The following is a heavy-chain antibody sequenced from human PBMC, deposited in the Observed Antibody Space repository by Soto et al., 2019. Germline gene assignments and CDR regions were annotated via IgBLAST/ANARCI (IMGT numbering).Heavy chain of an antibody. CDR1: GFSLSTSGMG. V-gene: IGHV2-5*02. J-gene: IGHJ4*02. CDR2: IYWDDDK. D-gene: IGHD6-6*01. Sequence: QITLKESGPTLVKPTQTFTLACTFSGFSLSTSGMGVGWIRQPPGKALEWLALIYWDDDKRYSPSLKSRLTXTXXTSKNQVVLTMTNMHPVDTPTYYCAHYSSTSSFDYWGQGTLVTVSS. CDR3: AHYSSTSSFDY.